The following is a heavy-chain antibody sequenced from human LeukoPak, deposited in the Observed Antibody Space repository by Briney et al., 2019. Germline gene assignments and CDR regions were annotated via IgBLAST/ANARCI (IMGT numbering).Heavy chain of an antibody. CDR3: ARERGSIVVVPAATRVRDYYYYMDV. V-gene: IGHV3-7*01. Sequence: PGGSLRLSCAASGFTFSSYWMSWVRQAPGKGLEWVANIKQDGSEKYYVDSAKGRFTISRDNAKNSLYLQMNSLRAEDTAVYYCARERGSIVVVPAATRVRDYYYYMDVWGKGTTVTVSS. J-gene: IGHJ6*03. CDR1: GFTFSSYW. CDR2: IKQDGSEK. D-gene: IGHD2-2*01.